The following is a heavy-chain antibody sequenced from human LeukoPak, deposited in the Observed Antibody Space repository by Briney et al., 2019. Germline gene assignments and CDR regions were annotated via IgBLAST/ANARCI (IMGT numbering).Heavy chain of an antibody. V-gene: IGHV3-30*02. CDR1: RFTFSSYG. Sequence: QTGGSLRLSCAASRFTFSSYGMHWVRQAPGKGLEWVAFIRYDGSNKYYADSVKGRFTISRDNSKNTLYLQMNSLRAEDTAVYYCAKDGQRRMGISMIRGVRVKAYYFDYWGQGTLVTVSS. CDR2: IRYDGSNK. J-gene: IGHJ4*02. CDR3: AKDGQRRMGISMIRGVRVKAYYFDY. D-gene: IGHD3-10*01.